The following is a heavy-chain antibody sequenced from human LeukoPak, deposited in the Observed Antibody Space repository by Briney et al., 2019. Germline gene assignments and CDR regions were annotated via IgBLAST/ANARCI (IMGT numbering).Heavy chain of an antibody. J-gene: IGHJ6*03. CDR1: GYTFTGYY. Sequence: ASVKVSCKASGYTFTGYYIHWVRQALGQGLEWMGWINPNSDDTSFAQRFQGRVTMTRDTSISTAYMDLSGLRSDDTAVYFCARGGLPIYYYYMDVWGKGTTVTVSS. V-gene: IGHV1-2*02. D-gene: IGHD4-11*01. CDR2: INPNSDDT. CDR3: ARGGLPIYYYYMDV.